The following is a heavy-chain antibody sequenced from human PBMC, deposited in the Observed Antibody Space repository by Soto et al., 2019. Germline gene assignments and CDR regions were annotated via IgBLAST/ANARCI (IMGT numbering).Heavy chain of an antibody. V-gene: IGHV1-69*06. J-gene: IGHJ5*02. CDR1: GGTCSSYA. D-gene: IGHD2-2*01. CDR3: ASSRIVVVPAAISILWFDP. CDR2: LTPIFGTA. Sequence: QVQLVQSGAEVKKPGSSVKVSCKASGGTCSSYAISWVRQAPGQGLEWMGALTPIFGTANYAQKFQGRVTITANKSTSTAYMELSSLRSEDTAVYYCASSRIVVVPAAISILWFDPWGQGTLVTVSS.